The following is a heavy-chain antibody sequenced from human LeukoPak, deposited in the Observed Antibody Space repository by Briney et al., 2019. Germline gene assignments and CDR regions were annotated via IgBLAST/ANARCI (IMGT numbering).Heavy chain of an antibody. D-gene: IGHD3-16*01. V-gene: IGHV1-24*01. CDR2: FDPEDGET. J-gene: IGHJ4*02. CDR3: ATPGPMSTGVGY. CDR1: GCTLTELS. Sequence: ASVKVSCKVSGCTLTELSMRWVRQAPGKGLEWMGGFDPEDGETIYAQKFQGRVTMTEDTSTDTAYMELSSLRSEDTAVYYCATPGPMSTGVGYWGQGTLVTVSS.